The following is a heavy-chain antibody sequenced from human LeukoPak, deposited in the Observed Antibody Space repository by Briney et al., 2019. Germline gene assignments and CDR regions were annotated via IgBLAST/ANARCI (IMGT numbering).Heavy chain of an antibody. D-gene: IGHD3-10*02. CDR2: ISNSGSIV. J-gene: IGHJ4*02. CDR3: AREAVNMSGLDY. CDR1: GFTFSNYD. V-gene: IGHV3-48*03. Sequence: GGSLRLSCAASGFTFSNYDMNWVRQAPGKGLEWVSYISNSGSIVYYADSVKGRFTISRDNAKKTLFLQLNSLRAEDAAVYFCAREAVNMSGLDYWGQGTLVTVSS.